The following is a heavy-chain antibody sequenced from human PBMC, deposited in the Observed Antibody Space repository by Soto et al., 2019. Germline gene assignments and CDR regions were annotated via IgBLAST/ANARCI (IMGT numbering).Heavy chain of an antibody. CDR1: GFTFSDNY. CDR3: AREFGMDV. V-gene: IGHV3-11*01. Sequence: GGSLRLSXAASGFTFSDNYMSWFRQAPGKGLEYISYISSSGSTMEYTDSVKGRFTVSRDNAKNSLYLQMNSLRAEDTAVYYCAREFGMDVWGQGTTVTVSS. CDR2: ISSSGSTM. J-gene: IGHJ6*02.